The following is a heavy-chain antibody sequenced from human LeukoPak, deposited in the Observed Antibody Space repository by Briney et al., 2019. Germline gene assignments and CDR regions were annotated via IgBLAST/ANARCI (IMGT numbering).Heavy chain of an antibody. CDR2: MYSGGST. CDR3: ARDHAAFDY. Sequence: SETLSLTCTVSGGSISSSIYYWGWIRQPPGKGLEWIGSMYSGGSTYYNPSLKSRVTISVDTSKNQFSLKLSSVTAADTAVYYCARDHAAFDYWGQGTLVTVSS. J-gene: IGHJ4*02. V-gene: IGHV4-39*07. D-gene: IGHD2-15*01. CDR1: GGSISSSIYY.